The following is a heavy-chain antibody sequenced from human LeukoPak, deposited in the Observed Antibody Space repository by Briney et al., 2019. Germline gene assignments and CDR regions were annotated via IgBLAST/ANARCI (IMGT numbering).Heavy chain of an antibody. D-gene: IGHD3-10*01. Sequence: GESLKISCKGSGYSFTNYWIGWVRQMPGKGLEWMGIIYPGDSDTRYSPSFQGQVTISADKSINTAYLQWSSLKASDTAMYYCARRGEDYYFDYWARESWSPSPQ. CDR2: IYPGDSDT. J-gene: IGHJ4*02. CDR1: GYSFTNYW. CDR3: ARRGEDYYFDY. V-gene: IGHV5-51*01.